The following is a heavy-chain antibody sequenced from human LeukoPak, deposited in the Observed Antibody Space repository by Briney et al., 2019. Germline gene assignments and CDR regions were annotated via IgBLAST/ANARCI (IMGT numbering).Heavy chain of an antibody. CDR2: IVVGSGNT. CDR1: GFTFSGPA. J-gene: IGHJ4*02. Sequence: ASVKVSCKASGFTFSGPAVQWVRQARGQRLEWIGWIVVGSGNTNYAQKFQERVTITGDMSTTTAYMELSSLRIDDTAVYYCARGLSSSGWYGVGIDYWGQGTLVTVSS. D-gene: IGHD6-19*01. CDR3: ARGLSSSGWYGVGIDY. V-gene: IGHV1-58*01.